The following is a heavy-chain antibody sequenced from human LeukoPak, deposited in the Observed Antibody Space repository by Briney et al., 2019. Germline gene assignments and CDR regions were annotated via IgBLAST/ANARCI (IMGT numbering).Heavy chain of an antibody. CDR3: ARLWYQLLPLPKNWFDP. D-gene: IGHD2-2*01. J-gene: IGHJ5*02. Sequence: GESLKISRKGSGYSFTSYWIGWVRQMPGKGLEWMGIIYPGDSDTRYSPSFQGQVTISADKSISTAYLQWSSLKASDTAMYYCARLWYQLLPLPKNWFDPWGQGTLVTVSS. CDR1: GYSFTSYW. CDR2: IYPGDSDT. V-gene: IGHV5-51*01.